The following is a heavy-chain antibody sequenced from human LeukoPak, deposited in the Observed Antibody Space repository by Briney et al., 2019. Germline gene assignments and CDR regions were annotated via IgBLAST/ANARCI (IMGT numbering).Heavy chain of an antibody. Sequence: TPSETLSLTCTVSGDSISSNYWSWIRQPPGRGPEWIGYIYYSGNTNYNPSLKSRVTISVDTSQNQFSLKLSSVTAADTAVYYCARGYSSSWHFWFDPWGQGTLVTVSS. J-gene: IGHJ5*02. CDR1: GDSISSNY. CDR2: IYYSGNT. CDR3: ARGYSSSWHFWFDP. V-gene: IGHV4-59*01. D-gene: IGHD6-13*01.